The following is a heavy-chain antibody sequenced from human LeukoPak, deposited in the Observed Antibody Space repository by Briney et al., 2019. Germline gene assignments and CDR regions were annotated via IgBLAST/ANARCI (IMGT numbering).Heavy chain of an antibody. V-gene: IGHV4-59*08. D-gene: IGHD2-15*01. J-gene: IGHJ4*02. Sequence: SETLSLTCTVSGASMSSYYWTWIRQPPEKGLEWLGYIYYSGTTRYNPSLKSRVTISLDTSTSKFSQNLSSVPAAHPAIYYCARRDGGSTGYFDHWGQGTLVTVSS. CDR2: IYYSGTT. CDR1: GASMSSYY. CDR3: ARRDGGSTGYFDH.